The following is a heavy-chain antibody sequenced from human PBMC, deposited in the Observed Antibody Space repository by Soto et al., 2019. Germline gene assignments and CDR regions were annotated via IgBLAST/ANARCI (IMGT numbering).Heavy chain of an antibody. CDR2: IDPSDSYT. J-gene: IGHJ5*02. D-gene: IGHD6-13*01. CDR1: GYSFTSYW. V-gene: IGHV5-10-1*01. CDR3: ARRPSVGSSWTNWFDP. Sequence: LGESLKISCKGSGYSFTSYWISWVRQMPGKGLEWMGRIDPSDSYTNYSPSFQGHVTISADKSISTAYLQWSSLKASDTAMYYCARRPSVGSSWTNWFDPWGQGTLVTVSS.